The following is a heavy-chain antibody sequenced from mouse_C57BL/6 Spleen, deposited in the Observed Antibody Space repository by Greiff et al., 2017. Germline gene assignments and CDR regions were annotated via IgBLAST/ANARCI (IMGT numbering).Heavy chain of an antibody. V-gene: IGHV1-80*01. J-gene: IGHJ4*01. CDR2: IYPGDGDT. CDR1: GYAFSSYW. D-gene: IGHD4-1*01. CDR3: ARSETGTGAMDY. Sequence: QVQLQQSGAELVKPGASVKISCKASGYAFSSYWMNWVKQRPGKCLEWIGQIYPGDGDTNYNGTFKGKATLTADKSSSTAYMQRSSLTAEDSAVYFCARSETGTGAMDYWGQGTSVTVSS.